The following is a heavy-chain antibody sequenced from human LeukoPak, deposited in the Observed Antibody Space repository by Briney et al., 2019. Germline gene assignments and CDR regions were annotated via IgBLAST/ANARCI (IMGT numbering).Heavy chain of an antibody. CDR3: ASRDGYNYRVY. Sequence: LSLTCAVYGGSFSDYYMSWIRQAPGKGLEWVSYISSSGSTIYYADSVKGRFTISRDNAKNSLYLQMNSLRAEDTAVYYCASRDGYNYRVYWGQGTLVTVSS. CDR2: ISSSGSTI. V-gene: IGHV3-11*01. CDR1: GGSFSDYY. D-gene: IGHD5-24*01. J-gene: IGHJ4*02.